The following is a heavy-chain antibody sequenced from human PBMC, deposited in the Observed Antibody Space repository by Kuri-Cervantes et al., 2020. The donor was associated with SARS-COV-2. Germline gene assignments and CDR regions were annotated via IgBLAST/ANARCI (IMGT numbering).Heavy chain of an antibody. Sequence: SETLSLTCAVSRGSVSSGSYYWSWIRQPPGKGLEWIGYIYYSGSTNYNPSLKSRVTISVDTSKNQFSLKLSSVTAAGTAVYYCARDGAGVAVAGTSNWFDPWGQGTLVTVSS. J-gene: IGHJ5*02. CDR3: ARDGAGVAVAGTSNWFDP. V-gene: IGHV4-61*01. D-gene: IGHD6-19*01. CDR2: IYYSGST. CDR1: RGSVSSGSYY.